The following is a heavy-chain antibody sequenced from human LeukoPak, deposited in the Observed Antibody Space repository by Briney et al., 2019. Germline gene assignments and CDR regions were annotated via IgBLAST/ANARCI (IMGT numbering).Heavy chain of an antibody. CDR1: GFTFSSYS. CDR2: VSSGSGYI. CDR3: ARVHCSGGSCYSLGSSDY. J-gene: IGHJ4*02. V-gene: IGHV3-21*01. D-gene: IGHD2-15*01. Sequence: KPGGSLRLSCAASGFTFSSYSMNWVRQAPGKGLEWVSSVSSGSGYIYYAYSVKGRFTISRDNAKNSLYLQINNLRAEDTAVYYCARVHCSGGSCYSLGSSDYWGQGTLVTVSS.